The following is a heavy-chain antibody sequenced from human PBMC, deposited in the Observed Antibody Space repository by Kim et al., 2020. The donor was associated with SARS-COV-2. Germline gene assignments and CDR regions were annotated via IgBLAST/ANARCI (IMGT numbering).Heavy chain of an antibody. D-gene: IGHD5-12*01. V-gene: IGHV4-34*01. CDR3: ARLGSGYDRWFDP. Sequence: NTSLKSRVTISVDTSKNQFSLKLSSVTAADTAVYYCARLGSGYDRWFDPWGQGTLVTVSS. J-gene: IGHJ5*02.